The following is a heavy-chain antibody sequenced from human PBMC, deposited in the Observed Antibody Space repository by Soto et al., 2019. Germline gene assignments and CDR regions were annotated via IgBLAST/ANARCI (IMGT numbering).Heavy chain of an antibody. D-gene: IGHD1-26*01. J-gene: IGHJ4*02. CDR3: AREGSGSFYVDY. V-gene: IGHV4-4*07. Sequence: QVQLQESGPGLVKPSETLSLTCTVSGDSINSYWWSWIRQSAGKGLEWIGRVYTSGTTNYNPSPKSRVTMSVDTSRNQFSLKLSSVTAADTAIYYCAREGSGSFYVDYWGQGTLVTVSS. CDR1: GDSINSYW. CDR2: VYTSGTT.